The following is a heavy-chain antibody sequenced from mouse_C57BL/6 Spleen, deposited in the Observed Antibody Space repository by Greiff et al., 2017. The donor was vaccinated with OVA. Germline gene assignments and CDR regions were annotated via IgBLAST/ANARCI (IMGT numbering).Heavy chain of an antibody. V-gene: IGHV3-6*01. CDR1: GYSITSGYY. Sequence: ESGPGLVKPSQSLSLTCSVTGYSITSGYYWNWIRQFPGNKLEWMGYISYDGSNNYNPSLKNLISITRDTSKNQFFLKLNSVTTEDTATYYCARVGSSLAWFAYWGQGTLVTVSA. CDR2: ISYDGSN. CDR3: ARVGSSLAWFAY. J-gene: IGHJ3*01. D-gene: IGHD1-1*01.